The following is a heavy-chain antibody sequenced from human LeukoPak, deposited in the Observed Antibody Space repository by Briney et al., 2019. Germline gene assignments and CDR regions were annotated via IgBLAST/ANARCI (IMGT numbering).Heavy chain of an antibody. CDR3: ARGRTTVTTYYYYMDV. CDR1: GGSISSYY. CDR2: IYYGGST. Sequence: PSETLSLTCTVSGGSISSYYWSWIRQPPGKGLEWIGYIYYGGSTNYNPSLKSRVTISVDTSKNQFSLKLSSVTAADTAVYYCARGRTTVTTYYYYMDVWGKGTTVTVSS. J-gene: IGHJ6*03. D-gene: IGHD4-17*01. V-gene: IGHV4-59*01.